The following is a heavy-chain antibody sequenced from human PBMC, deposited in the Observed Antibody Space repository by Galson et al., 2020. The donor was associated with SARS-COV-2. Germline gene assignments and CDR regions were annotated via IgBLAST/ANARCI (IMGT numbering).Heavy chain of an antibody. Sequence: TGGSLRLSCAASGFTFSSYGMHWVRQAPGKGLEWVAVIWYDGSNKYYADSVKGRFTISRDNSKNTLYLQMNSLRAEDTAVYYCARGGDWSGAFDIWGQGTMVTVSS. CDR3: ARGGDWSGAFDI. J-gene: IGHJ3*02. CDR1: GFTFSSYG. D-gene: IGHD2-21*02. V-gene: IGHV3-33*01. CDR2: IWYDGSNK.